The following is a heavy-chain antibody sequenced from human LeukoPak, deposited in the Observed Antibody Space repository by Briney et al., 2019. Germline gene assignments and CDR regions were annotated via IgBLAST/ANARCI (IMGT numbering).Heavy chain of an antibody. CDR3: ARAWFGESAYTFDY. D-gene: IGHD3-10*01. V-gene: IGHV4-59*01. CDR2: IYYSGST. CDR1: GGSISSYY. J-gene: IGHJ4*02. Sequence: KPSETLSLTCTVSGGSISSYYWSWIRQPPGKGLEWIGYIYYSGSTNYNPSLKSRVTISVDTSRNQFSLNLSSVPAADTGVYYCARAWFGESAYTFDYWGQGTLVTVSS.